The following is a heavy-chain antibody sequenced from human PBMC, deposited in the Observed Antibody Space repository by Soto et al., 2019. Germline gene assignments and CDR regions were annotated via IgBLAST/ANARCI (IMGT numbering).Heavy chain of an antibody. V-gene: IGHV3-7*01. CDR1: GFALSSYW. CDR3: ATYSGYVLPMDV. D-gene: IGHD1-26*01. J-gene: IGHJ6*03. CDR2: IKQDESEI. Sequence: GGSLRLSCAASGFALSSYWMTWVRKAPGKGLEWVTSIKQDESEIYYVDSVKGRFTISRDNAKNSVYLQMNSLGAEDTAVYYCATYSGYVLPMDVWGNGTTVTVSS.